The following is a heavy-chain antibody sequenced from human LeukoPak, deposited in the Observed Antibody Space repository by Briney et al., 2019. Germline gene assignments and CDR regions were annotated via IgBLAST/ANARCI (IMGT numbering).Heavy chain of an antibody. Sequence: GGSLRLSCAASGFTFSSYAMHWVRQAPGKGLEWVAFISYGGSNKYYADSVKGRFTISRDNSKNTLYLQMDSLRAEDTAVYYCARDRWQLVHLFDYWGQGTLVTVSS. CDR2: ISYGGSNK. D-gene: IGHD6-13*01. V-gene: IGHV3-30*04. CDR3: ARDRWQLVHLFDY. J-gene: IGHJ4*02. CDR1: GFTFSSYA.